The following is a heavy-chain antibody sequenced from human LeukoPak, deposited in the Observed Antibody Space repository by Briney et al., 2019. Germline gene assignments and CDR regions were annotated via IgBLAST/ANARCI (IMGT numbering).Heavy chain of an antibody. CDR1: GGSISSYY. CDR2: IYYSGST. D-gene: IGHD3-22*01. V-gene: IGHV4-59*08. Sequence: SETLSLTCTVSGGSISSYYWSWLRQPPGKELEWIGYIYYSGSTNYNPSLKRRITISVDTSKNQFSLKLSSVTAADTAVYYCARAYYSDSNAPYYFDYWGQGTLVTVSS. CDR3: ARAYYSDSNAPYYFDY. J-gene: IGHJ4*02.